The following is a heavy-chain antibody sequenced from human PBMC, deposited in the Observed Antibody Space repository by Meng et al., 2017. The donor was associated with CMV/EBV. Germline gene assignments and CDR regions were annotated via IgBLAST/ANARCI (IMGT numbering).Heavy chain of an antibody. CDR2: INWNGGST. CDR1: GFTFDDYG. D-gene: IGHD1-26*01. CDR3: ARAQSGSYAPTPFDN. V-gene: IGHV3-20*04. Sequence: GGSLRLSCAASGFTFDDYGMSWVRQAPGKGLEWVSGINWNGGSTGYADSVKGRFTISRDNAKNSLYLQMNSLRAEDTALYYCARAQSGSYAPTPFDNWGQGTLVTVSS. J-gene: IGHJ4*02.